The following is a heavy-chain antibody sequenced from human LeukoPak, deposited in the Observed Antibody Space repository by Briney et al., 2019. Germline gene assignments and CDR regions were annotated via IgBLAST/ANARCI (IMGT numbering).Heavy chain of an antibody. CDR3: ARDKRDYSLRDYYYYGMDV. V-gene: IGHV1-69*13. D-gene: IGHD3-10*01. J-gene: IGHJ6*02. CDR1: GGTFSSYA. CDR2: IIPIFGTA. Sequence: VASVTVSCTASGGTFSSYAISWVRQAPGQGLEWMGGIIPIFGTANYAQKFQGRVTITADESTSTAYMELSSLRSEDTAVYYCARDKRDYSLRDYYYYGMDVWGQGTTVTVSS.